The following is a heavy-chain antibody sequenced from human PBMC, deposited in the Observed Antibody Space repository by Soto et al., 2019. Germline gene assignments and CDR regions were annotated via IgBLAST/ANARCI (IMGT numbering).Heavy chain of an antibody. CDR1: RFTFSSYA. V-gene: IGHV3-23*01. CDR3: AKELGRSYFDY. D-gene: IGHD2-15*01. CDR2: ISGSGGST. J-gene: IGHJ4*02. Sequence: EVQLLESGGGLVRPGGSLRLSCAASRFTFSSYAMSWVRQAPGKGLEWVSAISGSGGSTYHADSVKGRFTISRDNSKNTLYLQMNSLRAADTAIYYCAKELGRSYFDYWGQGTLVTVSS.